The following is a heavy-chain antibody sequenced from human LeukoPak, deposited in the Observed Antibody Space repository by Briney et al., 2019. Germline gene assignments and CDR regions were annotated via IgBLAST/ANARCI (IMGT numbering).Heavy chain of an antibody. D-gene: IGHD3-22*01. CDR2: ISYDGSNK. Sequence: GGSLRLSCAASGFTFSSYGMHWVRQAPGKGLEWVAVISYDGSNKYYADSVKGRFTISRDNSKNTLDLQMNSLRAEDTAVYYCAKKLYDSYNSVNDYWGQGTLVTV. CDR3: AKKLYDSYNSVNDY. J-gene: IGHJ4*02. CDR1: GFTFSSYG. V-gene: IGHV3-30*18.